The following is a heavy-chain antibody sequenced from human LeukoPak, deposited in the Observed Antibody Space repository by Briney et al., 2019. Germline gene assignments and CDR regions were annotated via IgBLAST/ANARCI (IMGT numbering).Heavy chain of an antibody. CDR1: GFTFGDYA. J-gene: IGHJ4*02. CDR2: IRSKAYGGTT. CDR3: TSQDYDYVWGSYRSIVDY. V-gene: IGHV3-49*04. Sequence: PGGSLRLSCTASGFTFGDYAMSWVRQAPGKGLEWVGFIRSKAYGGTTEYAASVKGRFTISRDDSKSIAYLRMNSLKTEDTAVYYCTSQDYDYVWGSYRSIVDYWGQGTLVTVSS. D-gene: IGHD3-16*02.